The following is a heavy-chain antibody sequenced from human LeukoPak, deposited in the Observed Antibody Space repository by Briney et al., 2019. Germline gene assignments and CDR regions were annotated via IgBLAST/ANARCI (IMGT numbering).Heavy chain of an antibody. CDR3: ARGLRYCSSTSCYGAVWGYYYYGMDV. Sequence: ASVKVSCKASGYTFTSYDINWVRQATGQGLEWMGWMNPNSGNTGYAQKFQGRVTMTRNTSTSTAYMELSSLRSEDTAVYYCARGLRYCSSTSCYGAVWGYYYYGMDVWGQGTTVTVSS. D-gene: IGHD2-2*01. V-gene: IGHV1-8*01. J-gene: IGHJ6*02. CDR2: MNPNSGNT. CDR1: GYTFTSYD.